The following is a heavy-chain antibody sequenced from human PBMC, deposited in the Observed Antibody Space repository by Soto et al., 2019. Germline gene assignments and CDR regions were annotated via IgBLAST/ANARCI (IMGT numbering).Heavy chain of an antibody. V-gene: IGHV3-15*01. CDR3: ASSVYLLCLQRF. Sequence: LRLACVASEFTFNNAWMTWVRQAPVKGLEWIGLIKSETDGGATESAAPLKGRFIISRDDSRDTLYLQMNSLETEDTAVYYCASSVYLLCLQRFWGQ. D-gene: IGHD1-1*01. J-gene: IGHJ1*01. CDR2: IKSETDGGAT. CDR1: EFTFNNAW.